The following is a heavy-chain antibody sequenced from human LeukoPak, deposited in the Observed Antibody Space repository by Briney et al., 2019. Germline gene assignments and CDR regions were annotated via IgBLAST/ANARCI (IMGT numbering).Heavy chain of an antibody. CDR1: GGTFSSYT. V-gene: IGHV1-69*04. J-gene: IGHJ5*02. CDR3: ARDGEGTTIFGVGHWFDP. D-gene: IGHD3-3*01. Sequence: ASVMVSCKASGGTFSSYTISWVRQAPGQGLEWMGRIIPILGIANYAQKFQGRVTITADKSTSTAYMELSSLRSEDTAVYYCARDGEGTTIFGVGHWFDPWGQGTLVTVSS. CDR2: IIPILGIA.